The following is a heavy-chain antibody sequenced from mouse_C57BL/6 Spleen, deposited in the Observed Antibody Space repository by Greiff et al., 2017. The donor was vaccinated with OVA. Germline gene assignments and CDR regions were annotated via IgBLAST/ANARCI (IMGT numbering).Heavy chain of an antibody. CDR1: GYTFTSYW. CDR3: ARKTTVVAHYYAMDY. CDR2: IDPNSGGT. V-gene: IGHV1-72*01. D-gene: IGHD1-1*01. Sequence: VQLQQPGAELVKPGASVKLSCKASGYTFTSYWMHWVKQRPGRGLEWIGRIDPNSGGTKYNEKFKSKATLTVDKPSSTAYMQLSSLTSEDSAVYDCARKTTVVAHYYAMDYWGQGTSVTVSS. J-gene: IGHJ4*01.